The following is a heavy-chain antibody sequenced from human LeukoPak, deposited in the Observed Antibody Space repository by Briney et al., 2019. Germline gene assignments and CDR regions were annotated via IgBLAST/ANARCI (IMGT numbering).Heavy chain of an antibody. Sequence: GGSLRLSCTASGFTFSSHGMNWVRQAPGKGLEWVSSVSTGSRYTYFADSVKGRFTIFRDDAYNSLYLQMDSLRAEDTAVYYCASPSSGQSFDIWGQGTTVTVSS. CDR1: GFTFSSHG. V-gene: IGHV3-21*01. CDR2: VSTGSRYT. CDR3: ASPSSGQSFDI. J-gene: IGHJ3*02. D-gene: IGHD3-22*01.